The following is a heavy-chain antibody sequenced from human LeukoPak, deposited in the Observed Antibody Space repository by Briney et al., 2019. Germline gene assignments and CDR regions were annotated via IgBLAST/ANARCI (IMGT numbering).Heavy chain of an antibody. CDR3: ARVVSDLRYFDWFLDAFDI. CDR2: ISSSSSYT. V-gene: IGHV3-11*06. Sequence: PGGSLRLSCAASGLTFSDHYMSWIRQAPGKGLEWVSYISSSSSYTNYADSVKGRFTISRDNAKNSLYLQMNSLRAEDTAVYYCARVVSDLRYFDWFLDAFDIWGQGTMVTVSS. CDR1: GLTFSDHY. D-gene: IGHD3-9*01. J-gene: IGHJ3*02.